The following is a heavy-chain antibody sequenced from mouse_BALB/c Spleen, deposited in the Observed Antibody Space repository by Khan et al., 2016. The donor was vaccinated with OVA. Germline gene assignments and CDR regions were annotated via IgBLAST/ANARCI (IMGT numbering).Heavy chain of an antibody. Sequence: DLVKPGASVKLSCRASGYTFTSYWINWIKQRPGQGLEWIGRIAPGSGSTSYNEMFKGKATLPVDTSSSTAYIQLSSLSSEDSAVCCCARSNYYGSGLYAMDYWGQGTSVTVSS. D-gene: IGHD1-1*01. V-gene: IGHV1S41*01. CDR1: GYTFTSYW. CDR3: ARSNYYGSGLYAMDY. J-gene: IGHJ4*01. CDR2: IAPGSGST.